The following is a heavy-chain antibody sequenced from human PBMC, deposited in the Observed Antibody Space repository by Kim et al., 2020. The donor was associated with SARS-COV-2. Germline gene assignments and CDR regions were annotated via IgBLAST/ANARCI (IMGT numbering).Heavy chain of an antibody. Sequence: SETLSLTCAVYGGSFSGYYWSWIRQPPGKGLEWIGEINHSGSTNYNPSLKSRVTISVDTSKNQFSLKLSSVTAADTALYYCARGEYYSGYGVYYYGMDVWGQGTAVTVSS. CDR3: ARGEYYSGYGVYYYGMDV. CDR2: INHSGST. CDR1: GGSFSGYY. V-gene: IGHV4-34*01. J-gene: IGHJ6*02. D-gene: IGHD5-12*01.